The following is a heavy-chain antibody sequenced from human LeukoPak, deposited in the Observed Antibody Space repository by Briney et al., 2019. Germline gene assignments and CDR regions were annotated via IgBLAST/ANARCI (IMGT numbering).Heavy chain of an antibody. CDR2: ISSNGGST. J-gene: IGHJ4*02. V-gene: IGHV3-64*01. Sequence: PGGSLRLSCAASGFTFSSYAMHWVRQAPGKGLEYVSAISSNGGSTYYANSVKGRFTISRDNSKNTLYLQMGSLRAEDMAVYYCARGYSYGDYWGQGTLVTVSS. D-gene: IGHD5-18*01. CDR1: GFTFSSYA. CDR3: ARGYSYGDY.